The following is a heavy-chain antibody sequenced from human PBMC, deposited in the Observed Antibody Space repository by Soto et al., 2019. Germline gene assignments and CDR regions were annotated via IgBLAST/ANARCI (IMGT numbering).Heavy chain of an antibody. CDR1: GGYISSSSYY. Sequence: ETLSLTCTVSGGYISSSSYYWGWIRQPPGKGLEWIGSIYYSGSTYYNPSLKSRVTISVDTSKNQFSLKLSSVTAADTAVYYCARHTPAISISDHWGLGTLVTVSS. D-gene: IGHD2-15*01. CDR3: ARHTPAISISDH. CDR2: IYYSGST. J-gene: IGHJ4*02. V-gene: IGHV4-39*01.